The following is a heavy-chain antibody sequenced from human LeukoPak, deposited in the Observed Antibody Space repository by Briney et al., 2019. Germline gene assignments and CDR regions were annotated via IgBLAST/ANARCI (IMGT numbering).Heavy chain of an antibody. Sequence: PSETLSLTCTVSGVSISSWYWSWIRQPPGEGLEYIGYISDIGSTSYKPSLKSRVTISVDTSKNQFSLRVTPLTAADTAVYYCARVRGSGGNYKFDYWGQGTLVTVSS. CDR2: ISDIGST. V-gene: IGHV4-59*01. J-gene: IGHJ4*02. D-gene: IGHD1-7*01. CDR1: GVSISSWY. CDR3: ARVRGSGGNYKFDY.